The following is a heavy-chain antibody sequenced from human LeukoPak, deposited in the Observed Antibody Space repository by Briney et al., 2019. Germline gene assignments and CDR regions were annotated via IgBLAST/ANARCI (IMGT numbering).Heavy chain of an antibody. CDR3: AKDQGDVVVIAIDY. CDR2: ISGSGGST. J-gene: IGHJ4*02. CDR1: GFTFSSYA. Sequence: GGSLRLSCAASGFTFSSYAMSWVRPAPGKGLEWVSAISGSGGSTYYADSVKGRFTISRDNSKNTLYLQMNSLRAEDTAVYYCAKDQGDVVVIAIDYWGQGTLVTVPS. D-gene: IGHD2-21*01. V-gene: IGHV3-23*01.